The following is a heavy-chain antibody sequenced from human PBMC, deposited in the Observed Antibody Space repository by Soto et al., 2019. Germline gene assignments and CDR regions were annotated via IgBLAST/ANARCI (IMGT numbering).Heavy chain of an antibody. Sequence: SETLSLTCTVSGGSVSSGSYYWSWIRQPPGKGLEWIGYIYYSGSTNYNPSLKSRVTISVDTSKNQFSLKLSSVTAADTAVYYSAREIGYWGQGTLVTVSS. V-gene: IGHV4-61*01. J-gene: IGHJ4*02. CDR1: GGSVSSGSYY. CDR3: AREIGY. CDR2: IYYSGST.